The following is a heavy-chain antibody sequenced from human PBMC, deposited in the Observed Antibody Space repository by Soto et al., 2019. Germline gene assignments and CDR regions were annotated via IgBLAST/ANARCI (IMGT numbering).Heavy chain of an antibody. V-gene: IGHV1-2*02. D-gene: IGHD6-19*01. Sequence: ASVNVSCKXSGYIFTAYSMHWVRQAPGQGLEWVGWFNPNSGDTIYAQKFQGRVTLTGDTSISTAYMELYSLTSDDTAVYYCAREASAVISLDYWGQGTLVTVSS. CDR2: FNPNSGDT. CDR3: AREASAVISLDY. CDR1: GYIFTAYS. J-gene: IGHJ4*02.